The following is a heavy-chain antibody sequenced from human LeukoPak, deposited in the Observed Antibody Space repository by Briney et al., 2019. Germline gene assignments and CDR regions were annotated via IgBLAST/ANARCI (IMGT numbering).Heavy chain of an antibody. V-gene: IGHV1-18*01. J-gene: IGHJ4*02. CDR3: ARDLGSLSKYRNGPGDY. D-gene: IGHD2/OR15-2a*01. Sequence: ASVKVSCKASGYTFTSHGISWVRQAPGQGLEWMGWISIHNDDTNYAQKFQGRVTMTTNTSTSTVYMELRSLRSDDTAVYYCARDLGSLSKYRNGPGDYWGQGTLVTVSS. CDR1: GYTFTSHG. CDR2: ISIHNDDT.